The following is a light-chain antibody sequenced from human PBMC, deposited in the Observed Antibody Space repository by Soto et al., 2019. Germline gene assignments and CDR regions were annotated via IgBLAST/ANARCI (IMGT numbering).Light chain of an antibody. J-gene: IGKJ4*01. CDR1: QSVRSSY. Sequence: EIVLTQSPGTLSLSPGERATLSCRASQSVRSSYLAWYQQKPGQAPRLLIYGASSRATGIPDRCSGSGSATDFTLTISRLEPENFAVYYWHQYGRAPRGLTFGGGTKGEIK. CDR2: GAS. V-gene: IGKV3-20*01. CDR3: HQYGRAPRGLT.